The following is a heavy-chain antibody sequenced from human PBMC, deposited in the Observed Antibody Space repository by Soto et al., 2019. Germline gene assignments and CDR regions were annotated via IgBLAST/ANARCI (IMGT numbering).Heavy chain of an antibody. J-gene: IGHJ4*01. CDR2: ITWNSGKI. CDR1: VLTFDDYA. Sequence: SLRLSCTASVLTFDDYAMHCVRQCPGRCLEWVSGITWNSGKIAYADSVKGRFTIARDDDNNSLYLQMNSLRPEDTALYYCVKDSYADFHRLLPTAEYFFHYLGHATQVTVSS. D-gene: IGHD2-2*01. V-gene: IGHV3-9*01. CDR3: VKDSYADFHRLLPTAEYFFHY.